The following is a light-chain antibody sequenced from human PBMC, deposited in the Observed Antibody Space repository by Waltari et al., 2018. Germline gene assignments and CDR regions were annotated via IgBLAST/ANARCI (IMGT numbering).Light chain of an antibody. J-gene: IGKJ3*01. V-gene: IGKV1-8*01. Sequence: AIRMTQSPSSFSASTGDRVTITCRASQGISSYLAWYQQKPGKAPKLLIYAESTLQSGVPSRFSGSGSGTDFTLTISCLQSDDFATYYCQQYYSYPLTFGPGTTVDFK. CDR2: AES. CDR1: QGISSY. CDR3: QQYYSYPLT.